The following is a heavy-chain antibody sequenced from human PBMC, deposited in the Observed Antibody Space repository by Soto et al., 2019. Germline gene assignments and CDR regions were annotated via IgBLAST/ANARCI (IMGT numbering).Heavy chain of an antibody. J-gene: IGHJ4*02. D-gene: IGHD3-3*01. CDR2: ISGSGGST. CDR1: GFTFSSYA. Sequence: GGSLRLSCAASGFTFSSYAMSWVRQAPGKGLEWVSAISGSGGSTYYADSVKGRFTISRDNSKNTLYLQMNSLRAEGTAVYYCAKDIYDDYYFDYWGQGTLVTVSS. V-gene: IGHV3-23*01. CDR3: AKDIYDDYYFDY.